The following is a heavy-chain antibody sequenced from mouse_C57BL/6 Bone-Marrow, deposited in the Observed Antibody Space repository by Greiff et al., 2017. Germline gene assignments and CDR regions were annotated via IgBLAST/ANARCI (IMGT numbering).Heavy chain of an antibody. V-gene: IGHV7-3*01. J-gene: IGHJ2*01. CDR2: IRNKANGYTT. Sequence: DVKLVESGGGLVQPGGSLSLSCAASGFTFTDYYMSWVRQPPGKALEWLGFIRNKANGYTTEYSASVKGRFTISRDNSQSILYLQMNTLRAEDSATYYCARLLRSFFDYWGKGTTLTVSS. CDR1: GFTFTDYY. D-gene: IGHD1-1*01. CDR3: ARLLRSFFDY.